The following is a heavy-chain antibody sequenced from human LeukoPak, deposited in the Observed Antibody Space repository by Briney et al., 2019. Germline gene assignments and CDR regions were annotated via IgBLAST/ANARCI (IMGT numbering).Heavy chain of an antibody. J-gene: IGHJ4*02. D-gene: IGHD3-16*02. Sequence: SVKVSCKASGYTFTSYYMHWVRQAPGQGLDWMGIINPSGGSTSYAQKFQGRVTMTRDMSTSTVYMELSSLRSEDTAVYYCARDRGMITFGGVIPSPNVLDYWGQGTLVTVSS. CDR2: INPSGGST. V-gene: IGHV1-46*01. CDR1: GYTFTSYY. CDR3: ARDRGMITFGGVIPSPNVLDY.